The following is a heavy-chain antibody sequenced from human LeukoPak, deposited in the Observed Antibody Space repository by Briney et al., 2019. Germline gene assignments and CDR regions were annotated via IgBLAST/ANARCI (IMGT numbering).Heavy chain of an antibody. CDR1: GGSISSGDYY. CDR3: ARHFPDRIVGATTPDY. Sequence: SETLSLTCTVSGGSISSGDYYWGWIRQPPGKGLEWIGSIYYSGSTYYNPSLKSRVTISVDTSKNQFSLKLSSVTAADTAVYYCARHFPDRIVGATTPDYWGQGTLVTVSS. J-gene: IGHJ4*02. V-gene: IGHV4-39*01. CDR2: IYYSGST. D-gene: IGHD1-26*01.